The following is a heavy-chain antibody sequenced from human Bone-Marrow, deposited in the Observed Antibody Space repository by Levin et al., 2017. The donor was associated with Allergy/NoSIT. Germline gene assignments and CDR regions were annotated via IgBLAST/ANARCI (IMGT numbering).Heavy chain of an antibody. J-gene: IGHJ4*02. CDR2: ISGSDDGT. CDR3: AKASQGSCRGALCYTLDY. V-gene: IGHV3-23*01. Sequence: GGSLRLSCAASGFTFSTYAMSWVRQAPGTGLEWVSAISGSDDGTYYADSVKGRFTISRDNFKNTLYLQMNSLRADDTAIYYCAKASQGSCRGALCYTLDYCGQGALVTVSS. CDR1: GFTFSTYA. D-gene: IGHD2-15*01.